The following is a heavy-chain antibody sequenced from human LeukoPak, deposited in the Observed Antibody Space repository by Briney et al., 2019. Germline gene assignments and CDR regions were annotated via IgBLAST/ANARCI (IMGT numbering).Heavy chain of an antibody. D-gene: IGHD2-15*01. J-gene: IGHJ4*02. V-gene: IGHV3-23*01. CDR3: AKDEWVVAATPIDY. Sequence: PGGSLRLSCAASGFTFSSYAMSWVRQAPGKGLGWVSAISGSGGSTYYADSVKGRFTISGDNSKNTLYLQMNSLRAEDTAVYYCAKDEWVVAATPIDYWGQGTLVTVSS. CDR1: GFTFSSYA. CDR2: ISGSGGST.